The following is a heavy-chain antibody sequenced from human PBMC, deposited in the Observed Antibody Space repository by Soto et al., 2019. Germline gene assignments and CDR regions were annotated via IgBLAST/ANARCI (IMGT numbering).Heavy chain of an antibody. CDR2: IHSDGGTT. J-gene: IGHJ4*02. CDR3: ARTYGSNSHFDY. V-gene: IGHV3-74*01. Sequence: EVQLVESGGGLVQPGGSLRLSCAASGFTCSSYWMHWVRQAPGKGLVWVSRIHSDGGTTTYADSVKGRFTMSRDNAKNTLYLQMNSLRAEDTAVYYCARTYGSNSHFDYWGQGTLVTVSS. CDR1: GFTCSSYW. D-gene: IGHD4-17*01.